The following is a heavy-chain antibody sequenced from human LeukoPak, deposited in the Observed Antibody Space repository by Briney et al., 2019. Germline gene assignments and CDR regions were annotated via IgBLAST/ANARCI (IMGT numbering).Heavy chain of an antibody. D-gene: IGHD1-26*01. V-gene: IGHV4-34*01. CDR1: GGSLSGYY. CDR2: ISNSGGA. CDR3: ARLTWDLPPGGLYYNYYIDV. Sequence: PSETLSLTCAVYGGSLSGYYWTWVRQPPGKGLEWIGEISNSGGANYSPSLKSRVTISLDTSKNQFSLRLTSVTAADTAVYYCARLTWDLPPGGLYYNYYIDVWDKGATVTVSS. J-gene: IGHJ6*03.